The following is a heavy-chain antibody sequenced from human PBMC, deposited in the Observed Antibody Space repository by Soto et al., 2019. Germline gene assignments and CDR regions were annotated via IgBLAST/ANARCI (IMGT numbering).Heavy chain of an antibody. D-gene: IGHD7-27*01. V-gene: IGHV1-69*12. CDR1: GGTFSSYA. CDR3: ASQLTGDYYYDGMDV. J-gene: IGHJ6*02. Sequence: QVQLVQSGAEVKKPGSSVKVSCKASGGTFSSYAISWVRQAPGRGLEWMGGIIPILGTADYAQKFQGRATTTADEPTSTAYMELSSLRSEDTAVYYCASQLTGDYYYDGMDVWGQGTTVTVSS. CDR2: IIPILGTA.